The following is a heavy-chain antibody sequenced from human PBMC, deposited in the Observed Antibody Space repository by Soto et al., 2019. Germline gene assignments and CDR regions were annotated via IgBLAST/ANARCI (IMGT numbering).Heavy chain of an antibody. CDR2: IYYSGST. V-gene: IGHV4-59*01. J-gene: IGHJ6*03. D-gene: IGHD3-3*01. CDR1: GGSISSYY. Sequence: QVQLQESGPGLVKPSETLSLTCTVSGGSISSYYWSWIRQPPGKGLEWIGYIYYSGSTNYNPSLKSRVTISVDTSKNQFSLKLSSVTAADTAVYYCARQNTIFGVVWAYMDVWGKGTTVTVSS. CDR3: ARQNTIFGVVWAYMDV.